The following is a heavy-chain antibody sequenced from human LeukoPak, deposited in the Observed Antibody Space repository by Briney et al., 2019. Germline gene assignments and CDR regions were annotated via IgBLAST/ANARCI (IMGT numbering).Heavy chain of an antibody. D-gene: IGHD2-15*01. V-gene: IGHV3-23*01. CDR3: AKLVAEEEFDY. CDR1: GFTFSSYS. CDR2: ISGSGGST. J-gene: IGHJ4*02. Sequence: GGSLRLSCAASGFTFSSYSMNWVRQAPGKGLKWVSAISGSGGSTYYADSVKGRFTISRDNSKNTLYLQMNSLRAEDTAVYYCAKLVAEEEFDYWGQGTLVTVSS.